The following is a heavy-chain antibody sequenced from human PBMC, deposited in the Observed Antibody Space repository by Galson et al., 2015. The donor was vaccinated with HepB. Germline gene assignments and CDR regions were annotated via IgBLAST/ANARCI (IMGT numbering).Heavy chain of an antibody. CDR1: GFIFNTYS. CDR3: ARYDFGEFLPAPLDY. J-gene: IGHJ4*02. V-gene: IGHV3-30-3*01. Sequence: SLRLSCAASGFIFNTYSMHWVRQAPGKGLEWVAALTSAGDKEYYADSVKGRFTISRDNAKNSLYLQMNSLRAEDTAVYFCARYDFGEFLPAPLDYWGQGTLVTVSS. D-gene: IGHD4-17*01. CDR2: LTSAGDKE.